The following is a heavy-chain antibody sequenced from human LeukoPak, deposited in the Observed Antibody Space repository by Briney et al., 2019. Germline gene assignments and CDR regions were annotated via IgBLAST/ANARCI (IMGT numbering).Heavy chain of an antibody. D-gene: IGHD1-26*01. CDR1: GFTFSSYS. Sequence: TGGSLRLSCAASGFTFSSYSMNWVRQAPGKGLEWVSSISSRSTFIYYADSVQGRFTISRDNAMNSLYLQMNSLRAEDTAVYYCARDVGIDYWGQGTLVTVSS. CDR2: ISSRSTFI. V-gene: IGHV3-21*01. J-gene: IGHJ4*02. CDR3: ARDVGIDY.